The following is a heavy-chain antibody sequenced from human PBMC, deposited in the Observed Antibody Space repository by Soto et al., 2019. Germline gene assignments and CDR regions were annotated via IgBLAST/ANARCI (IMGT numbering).Heavy chain of an antibody. J-gene: IGHJ6*02. D-gene: IGHD6-19*01. CDR1: GGTFSSYA. V-gene: IGHV1-69*06. Sequence: EASVKVSCKASGGTFSSYAISWVRQAPGQGLEWMGGIIPIFGTANYAQKFQGRVTITADKSTSTAYMELSSLRSEDTAVYYCARFPDTVAGHRNYYYYGMDVWGQGTTVTVSS. CDR2: IIPIFGTA. CDR3: ARFPDTVAGHRNYYYYGMDV.